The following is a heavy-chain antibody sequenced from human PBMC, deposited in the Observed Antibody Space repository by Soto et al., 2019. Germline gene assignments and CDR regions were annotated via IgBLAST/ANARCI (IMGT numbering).Heavy chain of an antibody. D-gene: IGHD3-9*01. J-gene: IGHJ3*02. CDR2: IYHTGRT. CDR3: VRDEAHYDILTGSRLGRAFDI. V-gene: IGHV4-4*02. Sequence: PSETLSLTCVITNASISSSNWWSWVRQPPGKGLEWIGEIYHTGRTNYNPSLRSRVTMSIDKSNNRFSLRLSSLTAADTAVYYCVRDEAHYDILTGSRLGRAFDIWGQGTMVT. CDR1: NASISSSNW.